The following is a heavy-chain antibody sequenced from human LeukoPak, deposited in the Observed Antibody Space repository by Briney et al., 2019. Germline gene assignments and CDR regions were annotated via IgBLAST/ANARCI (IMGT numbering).Heavy chain of an antibody. CDR1: GFTFSSYG. J-gene: IGHJ4*02. CDR3: ARTYYYGSGSFGDY. D-gene: IGHD3-10*01. V-gene: IGHV3-30*03. CDR2: ISYDGSNK. Sequence: PGRSLRLSCAASGFTFSSYGMHWVRQAPGKGLEWVAVISYDGSNKYYADSVKGRFTISRDNSKNTLYLQMNSLRAEDTAVYYCARTYYYGSGSFGDYWGQGTLVTVSS.